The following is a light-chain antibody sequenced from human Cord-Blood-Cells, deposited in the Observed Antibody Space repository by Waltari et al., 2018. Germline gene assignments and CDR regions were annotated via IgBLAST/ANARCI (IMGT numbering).Light chain of an antibody. CDR2: DVS. Sequence: QSALTQPRSVSGSPGQSVTIPCTGTSSDVGGYNHFSWYQQHPGKAPKLMIYDVSKRPSGVPDRFSGSKSGNTASLTISGLQAEDEADYYCCSYAGSYTYVFGTGTKVTVL. V-gene: IGLV2-11*01. CDR3: CSYAGSYTYV. J-gene: IGLJ1*01. CDR1: SSDVGGYNH.